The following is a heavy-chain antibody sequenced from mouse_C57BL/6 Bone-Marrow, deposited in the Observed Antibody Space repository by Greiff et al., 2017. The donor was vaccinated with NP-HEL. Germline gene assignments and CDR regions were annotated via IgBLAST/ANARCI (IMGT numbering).Heavy chain of an antibody. D-gene: IGHD1-1*01. J-gene: IGHJ1*03. CDR2: IDPENGDT. CDR1: GFNIKDDY. CDR3: TCSTTVVARNFDV. Sequence: EVKLQQSGAELVRPGASVKLSCTASGFNIKDDYMHWVKQRPEQGLEWIGWIDPENGDTEYASKFQGKATITADTSSTTAYLQLSSLTSEDTAVYYCTCSTTVVARNFDVWGTGTTVTVSS. V-gene: IGHV14-4*01.